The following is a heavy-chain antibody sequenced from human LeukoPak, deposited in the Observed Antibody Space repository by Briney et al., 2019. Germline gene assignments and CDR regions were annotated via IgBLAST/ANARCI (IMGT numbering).Heavy chain of an antibody. J-gene: IGHJ4*02. CDR3: AKDGIHYYGSGSYFDY. V-gene: IGHV3-43*01. CDR1: GFTFDDYT. D-gene: IGHD3-10*01. Sequence: GGSLRLSCAASGFTFDDYTMHWVRQAPGKGLEWVSLISWDGGSTYYADSVKGRFTISRDNSKNSLYLQMHSLRTEDTALYYCAKDGIHYYGSGSYFDYWGQGTLVTVSS. CDR2: ISWDGGST.